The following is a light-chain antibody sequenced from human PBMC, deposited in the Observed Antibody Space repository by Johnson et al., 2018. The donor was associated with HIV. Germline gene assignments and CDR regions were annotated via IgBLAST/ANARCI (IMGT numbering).Light chain of an antibody. J-gene: IGLJ1*01. V-gene: IGLV1-51*02. Sequence: HSVLTQPPSVSAAPGQKVTISCSGSSSNIGNNYVSWYQQIPGTAPKLLIYENDKRPSGIPDRFSGSRSGTSATLGITGLQTGDEANYYCATCDNSLRVFGTGTRVTVL. CDR1: SSNIGNNY. CDR2: END. CDR3: ATCDNSLRV.